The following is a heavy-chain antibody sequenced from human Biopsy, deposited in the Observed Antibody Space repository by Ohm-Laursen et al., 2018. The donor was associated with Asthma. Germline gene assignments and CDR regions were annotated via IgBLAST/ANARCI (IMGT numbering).Heavy chain of an antibody. Sequence: SSLRLSCAAFGFTLSTYGMHWVRQAPGKGLEWVAFIAWDGINSYYADSVKGRFTISRDNSRNTLYLQKNSLRADDTAVYYCAKAGESDLVGGLDVWGQGTTVIVS. CDR3: AKAGESDLVGGLDV. V-gene: IGHV3-30*18. J-gene: IGHJ6*02. CDR1: GFTLSTYG. D-gene: IGHD2-21*01. CDR2: IAWDGINS.